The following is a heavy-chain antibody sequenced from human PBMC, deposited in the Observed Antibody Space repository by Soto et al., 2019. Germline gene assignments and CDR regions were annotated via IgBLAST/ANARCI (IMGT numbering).Heavy chain of an antibody. J-gene: IGHJ4*02. CDR3: ARRYCSGGCYLDY. CDR1: GGSISSGDYY. Sequence: PSETLSLTCTVSGGSISSGDYYWSWIRQPPGKGLEWIGYIYYSGSTYYNPSLKSRVTISVDTSKNQFSLKLSSVTAADTAVYYCARRYCSGGCYLDYWGQGTLVTVSS. D-gene: IGHD2-15*01. CDR2: IYYSGST. V-gene: IGHV4-30-4*01.